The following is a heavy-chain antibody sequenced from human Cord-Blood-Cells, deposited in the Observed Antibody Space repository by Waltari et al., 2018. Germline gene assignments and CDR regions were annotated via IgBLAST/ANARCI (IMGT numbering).Heavy chain of an antibody. J-gene: IGHJ3*02. CDR1: GFTFSSYA. Sequence: QVQLVESVGGVAKPGRSLRLSWAAAGFTFSSYAMHWVRQTPGKGLEWVAVISYDGSNKYYADSVKGRFTISRDNSKNTLYLQMNSLRAEDTAVYYCARGITVYDAFDIWGQGTMVTVSS. CDR2: ISYDGSNK. CDR3: ARGITVYDAFDI. D-gene: IGHD4-4*01. V-gene: IGHV3-30-3*01.